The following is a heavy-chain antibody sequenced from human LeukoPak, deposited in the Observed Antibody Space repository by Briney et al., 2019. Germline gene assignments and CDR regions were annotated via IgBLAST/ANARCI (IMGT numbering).Heavy chain of an antibody. J-gene: IGHJ4*02. CDR1: GFTVSSSY. Sequence: RGSLRLSCAASGFTVSSSYISWVRQAPGKGLGWVSILYSVGNTYYADSVKGRLTIARDNSRNTLYLQMNSLRAEDAAVYYCARRGSSWFDYWGQGTLVTVFS. V-gene: IGHV3-66*04. CDR3: ARRGSSWFDY. D-gene: IGHD6-13*01. CDR2: LYSVGNT.